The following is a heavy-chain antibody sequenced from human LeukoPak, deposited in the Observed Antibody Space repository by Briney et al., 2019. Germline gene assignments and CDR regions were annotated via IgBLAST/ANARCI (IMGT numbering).Heavy chain of an antibody. CDR3: ARGYYYGSGSWDYYYYYGMDV. CDR2: IYYSGGT. CDR1: GGSISSYY. Sequence: SETLSLTCTVSGGSISSYYWGWIRQPPGKGLEWIGYIYYSGGTNYNPSLKSRVTISVDTSKNQFPLKLSSVTAADTAVYYCARGYYYGSGSWDYYYYYGMDVWGQGTTVTVSS. D-gene: IGHD3-10*01. J-gene: IGHJ6*02. V-gene: IGHV4-59*01.